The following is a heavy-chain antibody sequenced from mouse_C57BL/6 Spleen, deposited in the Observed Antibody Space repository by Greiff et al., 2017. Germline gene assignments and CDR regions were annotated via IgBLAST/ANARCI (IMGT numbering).Heavy chain of an antibody. V-gene: IGHV1-80*01. J-gene: IGHJ4*01. CDR3: ARGVITTVVADAMDY. CDR2: IYPGDGDT. CDR1: GYAFSSYW. Sequence: VKLMESGAELVKPGASVKISCKASGYAFSSYWMNWVKQRPGQGLEWIGQIYPGDGDTNYNGKFKGKATLTADKSSSTAYMQLSSLTSEDSAVYFCARGVITTVVADAMDYWGQGTSVTVSS. D-gene: IGHD1-1*01.